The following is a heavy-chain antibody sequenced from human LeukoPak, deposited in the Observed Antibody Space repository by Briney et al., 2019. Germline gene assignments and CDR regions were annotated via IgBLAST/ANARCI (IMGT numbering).Heavy chain of an antibody. CDR1: GYTFTSYD. V-gene: IGHV1-8*01. CDR2: MNPNSGNT. CDR3: ARITLVPDAFDI. D-gene: IGHD6-13*01. Sequence: GASVKVSCKASGYTFTSYDINWVRQATGQGLEWMGWMNPNSGNTGYAQKFQGRVTMTRNTSISTAYMEPSSLRSEDTAVYYCARITLVPDAFDIWGQGTMVTVSS. J-gene: IGHJ3*02.